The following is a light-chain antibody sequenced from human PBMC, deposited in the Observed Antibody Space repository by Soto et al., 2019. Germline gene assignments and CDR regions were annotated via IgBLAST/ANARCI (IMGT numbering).Light chain of an antibody. CDR1: QRVSSSY. CDR3: QQYGSSPWT. J-gene: IGKJ1*01. CDR2: GAS. Sequence: IVLAQYAGTLSLSPEERAILSCSASQRVSSSYLAWYQQKPGQAPRLLIYGASSRATGIPDRFSGSGSGTDFTLTISRLEPEDFAVYYCQQYGSSPWTFGQGTKVDIK. V-gene: IGKV3-20*01.